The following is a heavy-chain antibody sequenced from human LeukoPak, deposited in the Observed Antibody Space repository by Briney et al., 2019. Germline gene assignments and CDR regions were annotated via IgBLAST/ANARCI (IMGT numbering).Heavy chain of an antibody. Sequence: GGSLRLSCAASGFTFRSYWMTWVRQYPGKGLEWVANIKQDGSETYYADSVKGRFTISRDNAKNSLFLQMDSLRAEDTAVYYCARVRGSYNYAMDVWGQGTTVTVSS. CDR1: GFTFRSYW. D-gene: IGHD1-26*01. J-gene: IGHJ6*02. CDR3: ARVRGSYNYAMDV. CDR2: IKQDGSET. V-gene: IGHV3-7*01.